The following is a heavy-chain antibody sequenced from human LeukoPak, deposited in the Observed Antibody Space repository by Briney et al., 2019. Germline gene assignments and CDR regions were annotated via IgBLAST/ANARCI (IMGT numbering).Heavy chain of an antibody. Sequence: GGSLRLSCAASGFTFSSYNMHWVRQAPGKGLEWVAVISYDGSNKYYADSVKGRFTISRDNSKNTLYLQMNSLRAEDTAVYYCAREPFGISSSGLYYYYYMDVWGKGTTVTVSS. CDR3: AREPFGISSSGLYYYYYMDV. J-gene: IGHJ6*03. CDR1: GFTFSSYN. V-gene: IGHV3-30-3*01. D-gene: IGHD6-6*01. CDR2: ISYDGSNK.